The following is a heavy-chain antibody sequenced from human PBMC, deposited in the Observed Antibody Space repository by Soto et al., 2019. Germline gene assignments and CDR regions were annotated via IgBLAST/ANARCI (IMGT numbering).Heavy chain of an antibody. V-gene: IGHV1-2*02. CDR2: INPNSGGT. Sequence: ASVKVSCKGSGYTFTGYYMHWVRQAPGQGLEWMGWINPNSGGTNYAQKFQGRVTMTRDTSISTAYMELSRLRSDDTAVYYCARSTDIVLXVYASPIAVAGQYYFDYWGQGTLVTVSS. CDR1: GYTFTGYY. D-gene: IGHD2-8*01. J-gene: IGHJ4*02. CDR3: ARSTDIVLXVYASPIAVAGQYYFDY.